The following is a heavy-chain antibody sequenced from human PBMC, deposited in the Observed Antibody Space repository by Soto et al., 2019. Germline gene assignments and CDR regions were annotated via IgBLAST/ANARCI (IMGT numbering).Heavy chain of an antibody. CDR1: GYTFTMYG. CDR2: ITADNGDT. V-gene: IGHV1-18*01. CDR3: ARRTLGSAIGIGDY. D-gene: IGHD1-26*01. Sequence: GASVKVSCKTSGYTFTMYGISWVRQAPGQGLEWLGMITADNGDTKYAQKVQDRVTVTMDTSTTTAYMELRSLTSDDTAVYYCARRTLGSAIGIGDYWGQGTLVTVPQ. J-gene: IGHJ4*02.